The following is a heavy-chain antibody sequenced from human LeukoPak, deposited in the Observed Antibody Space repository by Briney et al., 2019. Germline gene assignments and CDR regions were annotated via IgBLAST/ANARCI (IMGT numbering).Heavy chain of an antibody. V-gene: IGHV3-23*01. CDR3: VSGSSGWFDDNWFDP. J-gene: IGHJ5*02. D-gene: IGHD6-19*01. Sequence: PGGSLRLSCAASGFAFGSYAMSWVRQAPGKGLEWVSTISGSAGRTNYVELVKGRFTISRDNSKSTLYLQMNSLRAEDTAVYYCVSGSSGWFDDNWFDPWGQGTLVTVSS. CDR2: ISGSAGRT. CDR1: GFAFGSYA.